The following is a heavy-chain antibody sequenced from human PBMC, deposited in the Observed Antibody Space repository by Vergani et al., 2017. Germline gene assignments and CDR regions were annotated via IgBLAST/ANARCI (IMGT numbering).Heavy chain of an antibody. J-gene: IGHJ4*02. CDR1: GYTFIGYY. V-gene: IGHV1-2*02. CDR3: ARGYCTNSICRGKVDS. D-gene: IGHD2-8*01. CDR2: INPNSGGT. Sequence: QVQLVQSGAEVKKPGASVKVSCKASGYTFIGYYMHWVRQAPGQGLEWVGWINPNSGGTNYAQKFQGRVTMTRDTSISTAYMELSRLRSDDTAVYYCARGYCTNSICRGKVDSWGQGTLVTVSS.